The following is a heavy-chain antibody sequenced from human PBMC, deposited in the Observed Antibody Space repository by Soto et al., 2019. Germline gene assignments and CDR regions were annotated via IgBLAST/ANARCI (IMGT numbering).Heavy chain of an antibody. V-gene: IGHV3-21*06. CDR3: AREAENLNSHFDY. CDR1: GFTFTRYS. CDR2: ISSTTHYI. D-gene: IGHD1-1*01. Sequence: PGVSLRLSCSASGFTFTRYSMNWVRQAPGKGLEWVSSISSTTHYIYYADCMRGRFTISRDNDKNVVYLEMNSLRAEDTSVDYGAREAENLNSHFDYWGQGTLVTVSS. J-gene: IGHJ4*02.